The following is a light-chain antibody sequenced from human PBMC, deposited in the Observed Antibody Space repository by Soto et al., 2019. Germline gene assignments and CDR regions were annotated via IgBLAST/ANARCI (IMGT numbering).Light chain of an antibody. CDR2: DAS. J-gene: IGKJ4*01. Sequence: EIVLTQSPGTLSLSPGERATLSCRASQTVANNYLAWYQQKPGQAPRLLIDDASNRATGIPDRFSGTGSGTDFTLTISRLEAEDFAVYYCHQCATSPLTFGGGTKVEI. V-gene: IGKV3-20*01. CDR1: QTVANNY. CDR3: HQCATSPLT.